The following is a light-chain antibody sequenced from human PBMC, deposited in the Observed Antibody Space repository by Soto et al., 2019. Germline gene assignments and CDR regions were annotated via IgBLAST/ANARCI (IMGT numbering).Light chain of an antibody. V-gene: IGKV1-39*01. Sequence: DIQMTQSPSSLSASVGDRVTVTCRAGQSISRYLNWYQQRPGKAPNLLIYSAYSLQTGVQSRFSGSGSGTDFTLTITNLQPEDFATYYCKQSYNGPFTFGPGTKVDIK. CDR1: QSISRY. J-gene: IGKJ3*01. CDR3: KQSYNGPFT. CDR2: SAY.